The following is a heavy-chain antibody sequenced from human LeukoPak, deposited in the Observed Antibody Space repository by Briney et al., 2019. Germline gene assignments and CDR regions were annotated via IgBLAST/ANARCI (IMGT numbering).Heavy chain of an antibody. CDR2: INHSGST. V-gene: IGHV4-4*02. Sequence: SETLSLTCAVSGGSISSSNWWSWVRQPPGKGLEWIGEINHSGSTYYNPSLKSRVTISVDTSKNQFSLKLSSVTAADTAVYYCARDFGSLIDYWGQGTLVTVSS. J-gene: IGHJ4*02. D-gene: IGHD1-26*01. CDR3: ARDFGSLIDY. CDR1: GGSISSSNW.